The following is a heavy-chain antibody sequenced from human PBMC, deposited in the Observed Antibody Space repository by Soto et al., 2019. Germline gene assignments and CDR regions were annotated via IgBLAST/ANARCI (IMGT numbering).Heavy chain of an antibody. CDR2: ISWNSGSI. CDR3: ARNYYDSSGYVWFDP. D-gene: IGHD3-22*01. V-gene: IGHV3-9*01. J-gene: IGHJ5*02. CDR1: GFTFDDYA. Sequence: SLRLSCAASGFTFDDYAMHWVRQAPGKGLEWVSGISWNSGSIGYVDSVKGRFTISRDNAKNSLYLQMNSLRAEDTAVYYCARNYYDSSGYVWFDPWGQGTLVTVSS.